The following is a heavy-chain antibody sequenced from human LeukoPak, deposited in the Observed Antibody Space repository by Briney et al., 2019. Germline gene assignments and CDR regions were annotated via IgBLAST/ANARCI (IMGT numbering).Heavy chain of an antibody. J-gene: IGHJ4*02. CDR2: IVPIFGTA. D-gene: IGHD3-10*01. Sequence: SVKVSCKASGGTFSSYAISWVRQAPGQGLEWMGGIVPIFGTANYAQKFQGRVTITADESTSTAYMELSSLRSEDTAVYYCARVLSSNYYGSGLPHWSFDYWGQGTLVTVSS. V-gene: IGHV1-69*13. CDR1: GGTFSSYA. CDR3: ARVLSSNYYGSGLPHWSFDY.